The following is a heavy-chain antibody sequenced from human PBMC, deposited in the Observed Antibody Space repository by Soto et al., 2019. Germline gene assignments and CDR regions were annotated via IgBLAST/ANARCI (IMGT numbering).Heavy chain of an antibody. D-gene: IGHD5-12*01. J-gene: IGHJ4*02. CDR2: IYYRGIT. V-gene: IGHV4-30-4*02. Sequence: SEPLSLTCTCSGDAISSDAYYWSWIHQPPGKGLEWIGNIYYRGITYYNPSLKSRVSISVDTSNNQFSLKLSSVVAADTAVYYCARGPRGYIGYDYPHFDYWGQGALVTVSS. CDR3: ARGPRGYIGYDYPHFDY. CDR1: GDAISSDAYY.